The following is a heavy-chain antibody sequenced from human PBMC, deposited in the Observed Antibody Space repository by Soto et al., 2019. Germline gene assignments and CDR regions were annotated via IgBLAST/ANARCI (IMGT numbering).Heavy chain of an antibody. Sequence: QVQLVESGGGVVQPGRSLRLSCAASGFTFSSYGMHWVRQAPGKGLEWVAVISYDGSNKYYADSVKGRFTISRDNSKNTLYLQMNSLRAEDTAVYYCAKDRGTMMVVAPYDYWGQGTLVTVSS. D-gene: IGHD3-22*01. CDR2: ISYDGSNK. J-gene: IGHJ4*02. V-gene: IGHV3-30*18. CDR1: GFTFSSYG. CDR3: AKDRGTMMVVAPYDY.